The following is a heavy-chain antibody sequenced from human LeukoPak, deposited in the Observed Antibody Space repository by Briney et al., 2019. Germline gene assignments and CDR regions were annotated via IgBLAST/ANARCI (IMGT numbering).Heavy chain of an antibody. Sequence: PGGSLRLSCLASGGTFSIHWMSWVRQAPGKGLEWVANIREDGSEKYYLDSVKGRFTVSRDNAKDSVYLQMNSLRAEDTAVYYCARGHYGMDVWGQGTTVTVSS. J-gene: IGHJ6*02. V-gene: IGHV3-7*04. CDR1: GGTFSIHW. CDR3: ARGHYGMDV. CDR2: IREDGSEK.